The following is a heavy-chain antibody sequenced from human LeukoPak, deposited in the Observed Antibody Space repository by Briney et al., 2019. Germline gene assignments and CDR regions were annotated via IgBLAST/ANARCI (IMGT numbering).Heavy chain of an antibody. CDR2: IYYSGST. Sequence: SETLSLTCTVSGGSISSYYWSWIRQPPGKGLEWIGYIYYSGSTNYNPSLKSRVTISVDTSKNQFSLKLSSVTAADTAVYYCARGRPPYYYYMDVWGKGTTVTVSS. V-gene: IGHV4-59*01. CDR1: GGSISSYY. CDR3: ARGRPPYYYYMDV. J-gene: IGHJ6*03.